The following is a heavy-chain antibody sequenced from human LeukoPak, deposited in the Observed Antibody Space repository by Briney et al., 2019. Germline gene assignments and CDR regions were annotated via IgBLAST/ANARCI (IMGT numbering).Heavy chain of an antibody. CDR3: ARGPPAMVRGVMTFLTLRYYGMDV. CDR1: GFTFSSYE. V-gene: IGHV3-48*03. CDR2: IRSSCSTI. Sequence: SGGSLRLSCAASGFTFSSYEMNWVRQAPGKGLEWVSYIRSSCSTIYYADSVKGRFTISRDNAKHSLYLQMNNLRAEDTAVYYCARGPPAMVRGVMTFLTLRYYGMDVWGQGTTVTVSS. D-gene: IGHD3-10*01. J-gene: IGHJ6*02.